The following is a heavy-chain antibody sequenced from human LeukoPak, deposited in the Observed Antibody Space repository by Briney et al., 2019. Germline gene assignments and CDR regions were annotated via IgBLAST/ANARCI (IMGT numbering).Heavy chain of an antibody. D-gene: IGHD6-13*01. J-gene: IGHJ4*02. CDR2: ISYDGSNK. Sequence: GGSLRLSCAASGFTFSNYWMDWLRQAPGKGLEWVAVISYDGSNKYYADSVKGRFTISRDNSKNTVSLQLNTLRTDDTAIYYCAGAAAAFDYWGQGTLVTVSS. V-gene: IGHV3-30*03. CDR3: AGAAAAFDY. CDR1: GFTFSNYW.